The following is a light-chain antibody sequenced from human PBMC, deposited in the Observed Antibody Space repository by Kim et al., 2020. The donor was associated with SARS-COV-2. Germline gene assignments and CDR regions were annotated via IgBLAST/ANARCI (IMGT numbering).Light chain of an antibody. J-gene: IGKJ4*01. CDR1: QSVSSN. Sequence: VSPGERATLSCRASQSVSSNLAWYQQKPAQAPRLLIYDVSTRATGIPARFSGSGSGTEFTLTISSLQSEDFALYYCQQHNKWPLTFGGGTKVDIK. V-gene: IGKV3D-15*01. CDR2: DVS. CDR3: QQHNKWPLT.